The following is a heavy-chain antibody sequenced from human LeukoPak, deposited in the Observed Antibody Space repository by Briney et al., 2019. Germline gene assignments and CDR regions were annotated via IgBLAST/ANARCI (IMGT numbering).Heavy chain of an antibody. CDR2: ISNDGGGT. J-gene: IGHJ4*02. Sequence: GGSLRLSCVASGFTFSNDVMNWVRQAPGKGLEWVSAISNDGGGTTYADFVKGRFSVSRDNSKNTLSLQMNSLRAEDTALYYCAKGSSGYFFDLWGQGTLVTVSS. V-gene: IGHV3-23*01. CDR1: GFTFSNDV. D-gene: IGHD3-22*01. CDR3: AKGSSGYFFDL.